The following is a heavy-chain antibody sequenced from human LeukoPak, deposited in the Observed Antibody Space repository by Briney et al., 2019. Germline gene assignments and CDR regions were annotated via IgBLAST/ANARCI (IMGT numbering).Heavy chain of an antibody. Sequence: PSETLSLTCAVSGGSISSSNWWSWGREPPGEGLGCIWEICHSGSTNYDPSLKRRVTISVDTSKNQFSLKLSSVTAADTAVYYCARRKPVDLRHSSGSYGGKYSFDYWGQGTLVTVSS. CDR3: ARRKPVDLRHSSGSYGGKYSFDY. CDR2: ICHSGST. CDR1: GGSISSSNW. V-gene: IGHV4-4*02. D-gene: IGHD6-19*01. J-gene: IGHJ4*02.